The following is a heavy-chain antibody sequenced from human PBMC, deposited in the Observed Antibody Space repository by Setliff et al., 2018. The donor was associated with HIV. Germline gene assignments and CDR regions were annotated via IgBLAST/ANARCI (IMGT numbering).Heavy chain of an antibody. D-gene: IGHD3-9*01. J-gene: IGHJ4*02. CDR2: IYTSGSA. CDR3: ARKHLTNAFDY. CDR1: GGSISSGSYY. V-gene: IGHV4-61*02. Sequence: SETLSLTCTVSGGSISSGSYYWSWHRQPAGKGLVWIGRIYTSGSANYNPSLKSRATISVDTAKNQFSLKLRPVTAADTAVYVCARKHLTNAFDYWGQGTLVTVSS.